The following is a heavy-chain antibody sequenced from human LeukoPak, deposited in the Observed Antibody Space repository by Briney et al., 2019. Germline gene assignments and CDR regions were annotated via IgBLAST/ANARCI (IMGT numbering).Heavy chain of an antibody. D-gene: IGHD3-22*01. V-gene: IGHV4-59*08. CDR3: GRHNYDSSGYYYFDY. CDR1: GGSISSYY. J-gene: IGHJ4*02. Sequence: NPSETLSLTCTVSGGSISSYYWSWIRQPPGKGLEWIGYIYYSGSTNYNPSLNSRVTISVDTSKNQFSLKLSSVTAADTAVYYCGRHNYDSSGYYYFDYWGQGTLVTVSS. CDR2: IYYSGST.